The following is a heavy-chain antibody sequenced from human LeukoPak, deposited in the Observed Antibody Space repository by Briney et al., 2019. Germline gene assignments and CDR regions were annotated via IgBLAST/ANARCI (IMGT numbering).Heavy chain of an antibody. D-gene: IGHD2-2*01. CDR2: IYHSGST. J-gene: IGHJ3*02. CDR1: GGFISSGGYS. Sequence: SQTLSLTCAVSGGFISSGGYSWSWIRQPPGKGLEWIGYIYHSGSTYYNPSLKSRVTISVDRSKNQFSLKLSSVTAADTAVYYCARGIVVVPAAPDAFDIWGQGTMVTVSS. CDR3: ARGIVVVPAAPDAFDI. V-gene: IGHV4-30-2*01.